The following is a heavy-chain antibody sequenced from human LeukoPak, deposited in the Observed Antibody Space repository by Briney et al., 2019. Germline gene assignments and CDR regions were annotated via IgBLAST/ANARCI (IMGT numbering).Heavy chain of an antibody. Sequence: PSETLSLTCTVSGGSLSSYYWSWIRQPAGKGLEWIGRIYTSGGTNYNPSLKSRVAMSVDTSKNQFSLKLSSVTAADTAVYYCARSAGYSSSWPLDYWGQGTLVTVSS. J-gene: IGHJ4*02. D-gene: IGHD6-13*01. CDR3: ARSAGYSSSWPLDY. CDR2: IYTSGGT. CDR1: GGSLSSYY. V-gene: IGHV4-4*07.